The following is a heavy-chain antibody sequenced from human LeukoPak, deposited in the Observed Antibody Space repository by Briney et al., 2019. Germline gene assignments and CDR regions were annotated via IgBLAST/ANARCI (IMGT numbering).Heavy chain of an antibody. J-gene: IGHJ5*01. CDR3: ARGPGYCSSTSCSPNWFDS. CDR1: GFTFSIYS. D-gene: IGHD2-2*01. Sequence: PGGSLRLSCAASGFTFSIYSMNWVRQAPGKGLEWVSSISSSSSYIYYADSVKGRFTISRDNAKNSLYLQMNSLRAEDTAVHYCARGPGYCSSTSCSPNWFDSWGQGTLVTVSS. V-gene: IGHV3-21*01. CDR2: ISSSSSYI.